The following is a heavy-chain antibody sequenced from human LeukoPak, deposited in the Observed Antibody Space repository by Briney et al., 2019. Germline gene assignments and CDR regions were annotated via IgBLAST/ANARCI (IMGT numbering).Heavy chain of an antibody. D-gene: IGHD5-18*01. CDR1: GGSFSGYY. J-gene: IGHJ4*02. CDR3: ARDSSYGERGFDY. CDR2: INHSGST. V-gene: IGHV4-34*01. Sequence: PSETLSLTCAVFGGSFSGYYWSWIRQPPGKGLEWIGEINHSGSTNYNPSLKSRVTISVGTSKNQFSLKLSSVTAADTAVYYCARDSSYGERGFDYWGQGTLVTVSS.